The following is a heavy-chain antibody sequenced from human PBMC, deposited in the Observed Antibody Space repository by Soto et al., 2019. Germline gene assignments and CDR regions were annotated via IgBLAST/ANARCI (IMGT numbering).Heavy chain of an antibody. Sequence: GASVEVSCKXSGGTFSNSAFSWVRQAPGQGLEWMGGIVPLFGTPNYAQKFQGRVTITADESSSTAYMELSSLRSEDTAIYYCASERVAEMATGGFFDYWGQGTLVTVSS. J-gene: IGHJ4*02. CDR1: GGTFSNSA. CDR3: ASERVAEMATGGFFDY. D-gene: IGHD5-12*01. V-gene: IGHV1-69*13. CDR2: IVPLFGTP.